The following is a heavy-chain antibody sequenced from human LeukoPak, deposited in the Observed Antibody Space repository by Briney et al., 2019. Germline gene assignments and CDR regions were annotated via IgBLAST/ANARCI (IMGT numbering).Heavy chain of an antibody. J-gene: IGHJ4*02. D-gene: IGHD2-2*01. V-gene: IGHV3-53*01. CDR3: ASSTQISKYADY. CDR1: GFTVSSNY. CDR2: FYSGGNT. Sequence: GGSLRLSCAASGFTVSSNYVSWVRQAPGKGLEWLSVFYSGGNTYHADSVKGRFTISRDNAKSTLYLQMNSLRAEDTAVYYCASSTQISKYADYWGQGALVTVSS.